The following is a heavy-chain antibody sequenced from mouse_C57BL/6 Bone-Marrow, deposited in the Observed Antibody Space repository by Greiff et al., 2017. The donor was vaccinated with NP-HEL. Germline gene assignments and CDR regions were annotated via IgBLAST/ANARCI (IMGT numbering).Heavy chain of an antibody. V-gene: IGHV1-55*01. D-gene: IGHD1-1*01. J-gene: IGHJ2*01. CDR3: ARGAYYYGSSPFDY. CDR2: IYPGSGST. CDR1: GYTFTSYW. Sequence: QVQLQQPGAELVKPGASVKMSCKASGYTFTSYWITWVKQRPGQGLEWIGDIYPGSGSTKYNEKFKSKATLTVDTSSSTAYMQLSSLTSEDSAVYYCARGAYYYGSSPFDYWGQGTTLTVSS.